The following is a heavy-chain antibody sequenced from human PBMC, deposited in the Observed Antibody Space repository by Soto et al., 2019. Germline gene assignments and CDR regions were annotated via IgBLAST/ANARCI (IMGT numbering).Heavy chain of an antibody. Sequence: SETLSLTCTVSGGSIANNNYFWGWVRQPPGKGLEWIGSAAYSGGTYKNPSLKSRVTVSVDTSKNQFSLKLTSVTAADTAVYDCAKVVVGATAHSDFDSWGQGTLVTVSS. CDR2: AAYSGGT. V-gene: IGHV4-39*01. D-gene: IGHD2-15*01. CDR3: AKVVVGATAHSDFDS. J-gene: IGHJ4*02. CDR1: GGSIANNNYF.